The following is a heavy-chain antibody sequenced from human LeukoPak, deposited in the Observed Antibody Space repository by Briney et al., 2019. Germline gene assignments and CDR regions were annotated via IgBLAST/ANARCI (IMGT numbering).Heavy chain of an antibody. CDR1: GGSLSRGTYY. CDR3: GRDRRATYYYDSSGYYSDL. Sequence: SETLSLTCTVSGGSLSRGTYYWGWIRQPPGKRLQWIGSISYSGNTYSNPSLASRVTMSVDTSKNQFSLKLSSVTAADTAVYYCGRDRRATYYYDSSGYYSDLWGQGTLVTVSS. D-gene: IGHD3-22*01. J-gene: IGHJ5*02. CDR2: ISYSGNT. V-gene: IGHV4-39*07.